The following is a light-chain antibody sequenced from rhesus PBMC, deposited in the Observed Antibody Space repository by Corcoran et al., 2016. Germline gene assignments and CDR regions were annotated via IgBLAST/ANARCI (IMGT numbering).Light chain of an antibody. CDR2: KTS. J-gene: IGKJ3*01. CDR3: LQYFGVPFS. Sequence: DIQMTQSPSSLSASTGDTVTITCLASQSVSTWLYWYQQKPGKAPKFLMYKTSHLQSGIPSRFSGRGSGTDFTLTISSLPPEDFATYFCLQYFGVPFSFGPGPKLDVK. V-gene: IGKV1-22*01. CDR1: QSVSTW.